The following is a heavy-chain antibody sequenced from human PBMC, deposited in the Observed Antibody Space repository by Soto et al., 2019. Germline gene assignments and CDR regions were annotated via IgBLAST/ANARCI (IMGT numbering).Heavy chain of an antibody. J-gene: IGHJ6*02. CDR3: AAAAKTYYYYGMDV. D-gene: IGHD6-13*01. CDR2: VNPSGTST. Sequence: ASVKVSCTASGYTFTNYYIHWVRQAPGQGLEWMGVVNPSGTSTSYAQRFQVRVTMTRDTSTSTAYMELSSLRSEDTAVYYCAAAAKTYYYYGMDVWGQGTTVTVSS. V-gene: IGHV1-46*01. CDR1: GYTFTNYY.